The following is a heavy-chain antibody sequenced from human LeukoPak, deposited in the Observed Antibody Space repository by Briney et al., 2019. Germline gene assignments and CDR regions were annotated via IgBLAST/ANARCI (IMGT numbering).Heavy chain of an antibody. CDR3: ARADRITMVRGVMY. Sequence: ASVKVSCKASGYTFTGHYMHWVRQAPGQGLEWMGRINPNSGGTNYAQKFQGRVTMTRDTSISTAYMELSRLRSDDTAVYYCARADRITMVRGVMYWGPGTLVTVSS. CDR2: INPNSGGT. D-gene: IGHD3-10*01. CDR1: GYTFTGHY. J-gene: IGHJ4*02. V-gene: IGHV1-2*06.